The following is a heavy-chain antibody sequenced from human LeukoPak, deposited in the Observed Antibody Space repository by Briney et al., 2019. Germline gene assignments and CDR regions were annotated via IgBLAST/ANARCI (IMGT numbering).Heavy chain of an antibody. CDR3: ARQERRDGSPKGCFDI. Sequence: SETLSLTCTVSGGSITSSYYWGWIRQPPGKGLEWIGSISSSGGTHYNPSLKSRFTMSVDTSKSQFSLKLNSVTAADTAVYSCARQERRDGSPKGCFDIWGQGTMVTVSS. V-gene: IGHV4-39*01. CDR2: ISSSGGT. CDR1: GGSITSSYY. D-gene: IGHD5-24*01. J-gene: IGHJ3*02.